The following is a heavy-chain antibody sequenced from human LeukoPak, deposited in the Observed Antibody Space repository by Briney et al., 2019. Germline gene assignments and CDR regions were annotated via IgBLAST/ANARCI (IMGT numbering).Heavy chain of an antibody. D-gene: IGHD2/OR15-2a*01. CDR2: ISGGSGTS. CDR3: AKGISSSDY. J-gene: IGHJ4*02. Sequence: PGGSLRLACAASGFTFSSSAMTWVRQAPGKGLEWVSAISGGSGTSYYADSVKGRFTISRDNSKSTLYLQMNSLRAEDTAVYYCAKGISSSDYWGQGTLVTVSS. CDR1: GFTFSSSA. V-gene: IGHV3-23*01.